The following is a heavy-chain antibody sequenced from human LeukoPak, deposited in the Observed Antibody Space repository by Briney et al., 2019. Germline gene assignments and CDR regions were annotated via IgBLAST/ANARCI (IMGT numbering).Heavy chain of an antibody. D-gene: IGHD3-22*01. CDR3: VRSAFHAGSGNYYDY. V-gene: IGHV3-74*03. CDR1: GFTFSSYA. CDR2: IDNAGSIT. Sequence: GGSLRLSCAASGFTFSSYAMSWVRQVPGKGLEWVSRIDNAGSITTYADSVKGRFTISRDNAENTLYLQMNSLRVEDTAVYYCVRSAFHAGSGNYYDYWGQGTLVTVSS. J-gene: IGHJ4*02.